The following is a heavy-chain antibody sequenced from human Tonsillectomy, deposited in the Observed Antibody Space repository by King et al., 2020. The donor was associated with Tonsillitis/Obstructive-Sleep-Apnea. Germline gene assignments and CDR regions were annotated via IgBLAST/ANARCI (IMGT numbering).Heavy chain of an antibody. J-gene: IGHJ6*03. CDR3: AREGFGGNMDV. Sequence: QLVQSGAEVKKPGASVKVSCKASGYTFTSYYKHWVRQAPGQGLEWMGIINPSGGSTYYAQRFQGRVTMTRDTSTSTVYMELSSMSSEDTAVYYCAREGFGGNMDVWGKGTTVTVSS. CDR2: INPSGGST. CDR1: GYTFTSYY. V-gene: IGHV1-46*01. D-gene: IGHD3-10*01.